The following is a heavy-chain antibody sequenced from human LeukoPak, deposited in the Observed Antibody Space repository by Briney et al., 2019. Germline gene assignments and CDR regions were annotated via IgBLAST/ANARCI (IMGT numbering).Heavy chain of an antibody. D-gene: IGHD6-13*01. J-gene: IGHJ5*02. CDR1: GGSISSYY. CDR3: ARHWHFKGQQLVGDWFDP. V-gene: IGHV4-59*08. Sequence: SETLSLTCTVSGGSISSYYWSWIRQPPGKGLEWIGYIYYSGSTNYNPSLKSRVTISVDTSKNQFSLKLSSVTAADTAVYYCARHWHFKGQQLVGDWFDPWGQGTLVTVSS. CDR2: IYYSGST.